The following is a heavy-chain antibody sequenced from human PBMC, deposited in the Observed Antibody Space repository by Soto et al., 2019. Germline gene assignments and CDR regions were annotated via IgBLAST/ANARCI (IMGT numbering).Heavy chain of an antibody. CDR3: AKDAVPYNGEWYRFDT. CDR2: IGGGGTDT. V-gene: IGHV3-23*01. CDR1: GFTFGDYA. Sequence: QLLESGGGLVQPGGSLRVHCVASGFTFGDYAMSWVRQAPGRGLEWVSSIGGGGTDTYYAASVKGRFTISRDNSKSTQNLQMNNLRVEDTALYYCAKDAVPYNGEWYRFDTWGQGTLVTVSS. J-gene: IGHJ5*02. D-gene: IGHD3-10*01.